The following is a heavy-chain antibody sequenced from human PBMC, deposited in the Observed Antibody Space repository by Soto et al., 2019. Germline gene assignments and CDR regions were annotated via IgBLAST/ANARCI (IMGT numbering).Heavy chain of an antibody. V-gene: IGHV4-59*01. CDR2: IYYSGNT. CDR3: ARGIGQQLPPLD. Sequence: QVQLQESGPGLVKPSETLSLTCTVSGVSISSYYWSWIRQPPGKGLEWIGYIYYSGNTNYNPSLKIRVTISIDASKSQFSLERSSVTAADAAVYFGARGIGQQLPPLDWGQGTLVTVSS. D-gene: IGHD6-13*01. J-gene: IGHJ4*02. CDR1: GVSISSYY.